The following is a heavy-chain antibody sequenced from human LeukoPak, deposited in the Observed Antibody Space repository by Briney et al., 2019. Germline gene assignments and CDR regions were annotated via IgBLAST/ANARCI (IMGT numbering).Heavy chain of an antibody. D-gene: IGHD2-8*01. CDR2: IIPILGIA. CDR1: VGTFSSYA. CDR3: ARDVGTRTNDY. V-gene: IGHV1-69*04. J-gene: IGHJ4*02. Sequence: EASVKVSCKASVGTFSSYAISWVRQAPGQGLEWMGRIIPILGIANYAQKFQGRVTITADKSTSTAYMELSSLRSEDTAVYYCARDVGTRTNDYWGQGTLVTVSS.